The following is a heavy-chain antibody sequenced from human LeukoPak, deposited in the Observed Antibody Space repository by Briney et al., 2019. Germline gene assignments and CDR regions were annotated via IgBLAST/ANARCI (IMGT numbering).Heavy chain of an antibody. D-gene: IGHD3/OR15-3a*01. CDR2: IYPGDSDT. CDR1: GFTFTTHW. Sequence: GESLKISCKTSGFTFTTHWIAWVRQKPGEGLELMGIIYPGDSDTNYSPAFQGQVTISADKSTNTAYLLWSSLKASDTAMYYCARCYFWTGSYFYDYWGQGTLVTVSS. CDR3: ARCYFWTGSYFYDY. J-gene: IGHJ4*02. V-gene: IGHV5-51*01.